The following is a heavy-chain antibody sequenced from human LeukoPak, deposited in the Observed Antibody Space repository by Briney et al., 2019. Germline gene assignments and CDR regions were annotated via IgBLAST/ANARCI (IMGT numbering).Heavy chain of an antibody. J-gene: IGHJ3*02. CDR2: IYYSGST. Sequence: SETLSLTCTVSGGSISSYYWSWIRQPPGKGLEWIGYIYYSGSTNYNPSLKSRVTISVDTSKNQFSLKLSSVTAADTAVYYCASVTIFGVVGAFDIWGQETMVTVSS. CDR3: ASVTIFGVVGAFDI. CDR1: GGSISSYY. V-gene: IGHV4-59*01. D-gene: IGHD3-3*01.